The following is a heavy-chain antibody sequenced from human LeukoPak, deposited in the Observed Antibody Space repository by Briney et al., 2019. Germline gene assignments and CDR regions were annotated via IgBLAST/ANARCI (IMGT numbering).Heavy chain of an antibody. CDR1: GGSFSGYY. D-gene: IGHD5-18*01. CDR3: ARLRVRGYGYGPWEGPTWLDY. J-gene: IGHJ4*02. CDR2: INHSGST. V-gene: IGHV4-34*01. Sequence: PSETLSLTCAVYGGSFSGYYWSWIRQPPGKGLEWIGEINHSGSTYYNPSLKSRVTISVDTSKNQFSLKLSSVTAADTAVYYCARLRVRGYGYGPWEGPTWLDYWGQGTLVTVSS.